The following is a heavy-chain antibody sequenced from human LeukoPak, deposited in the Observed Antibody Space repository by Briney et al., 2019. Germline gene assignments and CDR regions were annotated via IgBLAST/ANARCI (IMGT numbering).Heavy chain of an antibody. V-gene: IGHV4-34*01. D-gene: IGHD3/OR15-3a*01. CDR1: GGSISSYY. Sequence: SETLSLTCTVSGGSISSYYWSWIRQPPGKGLEWIGEINHSGSTNYNPSLKSRVTISVDTSKNQFSLKLSSVTAADTAVYYCASGEDWGYYYGMDVWGQGTTVTVSS. J-gene: IGHJ6*02. CDR2: INHSGST. CDR3: ASGEDWGYYYGMDV.